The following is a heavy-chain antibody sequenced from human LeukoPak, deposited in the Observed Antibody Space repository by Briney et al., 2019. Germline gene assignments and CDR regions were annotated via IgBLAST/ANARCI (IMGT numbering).Heavy chain of an antibody. V-gene: IGHV3-15*01. CDR1: GFTFSSYA. CDR3: TTDLPDYAPYDFDY. Sequence: GGSLRLSCAASGFTFSSYAMSWVRQAPGKGLEWVGRIKSKNDGGTTDYAAPVKGRFTISRDDSQNTLSLQMNSLKTEDTAVYYCTTDLPDYAPYDFDYWGQGTLVTVSS. CDR2: IKSKNDGGTT. D-gene: IGHD4-17*01. J-gene: IGHJ4*02.